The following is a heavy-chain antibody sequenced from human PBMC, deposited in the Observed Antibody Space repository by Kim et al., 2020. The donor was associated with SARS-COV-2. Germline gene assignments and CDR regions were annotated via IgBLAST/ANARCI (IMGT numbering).Heavy chain of an antibody. J-gene: IGHJ4*02. Sequence: DSMKGRFTNSRDNTKHTLYLQMNNLRTEDTAVYYCAKVEGTAMVTPMFDYWGQGTLVTVSS. D-gene: IGHD5-18*01. CDR3: AKVEGTAMVTPMFDY. V-gene: IGHV3-23*01.